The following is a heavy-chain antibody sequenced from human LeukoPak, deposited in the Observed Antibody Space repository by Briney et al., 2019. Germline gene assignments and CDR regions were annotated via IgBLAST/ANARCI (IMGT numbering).Heavy chain of an antibody. CDR2: IRYDGSNK. V-gene: IGHV3-30*02. CDR3: AKDPRTTMVRGVYPDY. D-gene: IGHD3-10*01. CDR1: GFIFSNYG. Sequence: GGSLRPSCAASGFIFSNYGMHWVRQAPGKGLEWVTFIRYDGSNKYYADSVKGRFTISRDNSKNTLYLQMNSLRAEDTAVYYCAKDPRTTMVRGVYPDYWGQGTLVTVSS. J-gene: IGHJ4*02.